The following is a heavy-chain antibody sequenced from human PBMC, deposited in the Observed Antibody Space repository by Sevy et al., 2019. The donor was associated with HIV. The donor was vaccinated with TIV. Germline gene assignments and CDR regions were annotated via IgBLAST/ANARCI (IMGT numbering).Heavy chain of an antibody. CDR3: ARVRSSDPYYYYYGMDV. CDR1: GFTFSSYG. CDR2: IWYDGSNK. D-gene: IGHD1-26*01. V-gene: IGHV3-33*01. J-gene: IGHJ6*02. Sequence: GESLKISCAASGFTFSSYGMHWVRQAPGKGLEWVAVIWYDGSNKYYADSVKGRFTISRDNSKNTLYLQMNSLRAEDTAVYYCARVRSSDPYYYYYGMDVWGQGTTVTVSS.